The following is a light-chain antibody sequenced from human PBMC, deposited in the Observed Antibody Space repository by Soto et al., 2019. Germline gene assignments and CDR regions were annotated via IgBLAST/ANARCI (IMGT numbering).Light chain of an antibody. CDR1: QGALYNSNDKEY. V-gene: IGKV4-1*01. CDR3: QQYYSTPRT. CDR2: WAP. J-gene: IGKJ1*01. Sequence: EIVMTQSPDSLAVSLGERATINCKSSQGALYNSNDKEYVGWYQVKTGQPPKLIIYWAPSRASGVPDRFSGSGYGTDFTITISSLQAEDVAVYYCQQYYSTPRTFGHGTKVDI.